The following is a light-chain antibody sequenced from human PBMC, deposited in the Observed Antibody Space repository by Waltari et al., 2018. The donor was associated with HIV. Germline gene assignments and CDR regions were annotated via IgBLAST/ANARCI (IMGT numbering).Light chain of an antibody. V-gene: IGLV3-21*02. Sequence: SYVLTQPPSASVAPGQTARITCEGNNTGSQHLHWYQQRPCQAPAPGVHDDSDRPSGIPERFSGANSGNTATLTISRVEAGDEADYYCQVWHSNSDHVVFGGGTKLTVL. CDR1: NTGSQH. CDR3: QVWHSNSDHVV. J-gene: IGLJ2*01. CDR2: DDS.